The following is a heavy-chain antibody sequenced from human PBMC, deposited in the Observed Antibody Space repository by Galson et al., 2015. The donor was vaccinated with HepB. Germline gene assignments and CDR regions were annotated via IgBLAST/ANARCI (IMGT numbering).Heavy chain of an antibody. Sequence: SVKVSCKVSGYTLTELSMHCVRQAPGKGLEWMGGFDPEDGETIYAQKFQGRVTMTEDTSTDTAYMELSSLRSEDTAVYYCATGRSGYYWSDYWGQGTLVTFSS. J-gene: IGHJ4*02. CDR3: ATGRSGYYWSDY. CDR1: GYTLTELS. D-gene: IGHD3-22*01. V-gene: IGHV1-24*01. CDR2: FDPEDGET.